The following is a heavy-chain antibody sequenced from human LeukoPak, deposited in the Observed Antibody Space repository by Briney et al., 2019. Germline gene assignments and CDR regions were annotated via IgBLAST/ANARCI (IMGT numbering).Heavy chain of an antibody. Sequence: ASVKVSCKASGYTFTGYYMHWVRQAPGQGLEWMGWINPNSGGTNYAQKFRGRVTITRNTSITTAYMELSSLRSEDTAVYYCTRAVDANWFDPWGQGTLVTVSS. CDR3: TRAVDANWFDP. CDR2: INPNSGGT. V-gene: IGHV1-2*02. CDR1: GYTFTGYY. J-gene: IGHJ5*02. D-gene: IGHD4-23*01.